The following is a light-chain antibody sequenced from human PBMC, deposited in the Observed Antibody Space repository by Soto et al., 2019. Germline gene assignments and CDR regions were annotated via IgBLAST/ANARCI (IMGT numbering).Light chain of an antibody. CDR1: SSNIGAGYD. V-gene: IGLV1-40*01. CDR3: QSYASSLSGSV. J-gene: IGLJ3*02. CDR2: GNS. Sequence: QSVLTQPPSVSGAPGQRVTISCTGSSSNIGAGYDVHWYQQLPGTAPKLLIYGNSNRPSGVPDRFSGSKSGTSASLAITGLQAADEADYYCQSYASSLSGSVFGGGTEVTVL.